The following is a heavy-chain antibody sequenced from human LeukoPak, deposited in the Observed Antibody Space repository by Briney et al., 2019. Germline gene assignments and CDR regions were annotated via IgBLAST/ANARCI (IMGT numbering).Heavy chain of an antibody. CDR1: GYSFTSYW. V-gene: IGHV5-51*01. CDR2: IYPGDSDT. J-gene: IGHJ3*02. Sequence: GESLKISCKGSGYSFTSYWIGWVRQMPGKGLEWMGIIYPGDSDTRYSPSFQGQVTISADKSISTAYLQWSSLKASDTAMYYCARHETGSCSGGSCSEDAFDIWGQGTMVTVSS. D-gene: IGHD2-15*01. CDR3: ARHETGSCSGGSCSEDAFDI.